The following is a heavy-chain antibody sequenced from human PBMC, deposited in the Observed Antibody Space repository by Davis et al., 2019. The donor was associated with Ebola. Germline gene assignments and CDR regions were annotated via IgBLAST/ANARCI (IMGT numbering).Heavy chain of an antibody. V-gene: IGHV2-5*02. CDR1: GFSLSTRGVG. Sequence: SGPTLVKPTQTLTLTCTFSGFSLSTRGVGVGWIRQPPGKALEWLALIYWDDDKRYSPSLKSRLTITKDTSKNQVVLTMTNMDPVDTATYYCAHTSFYYVSGNGAFDIWGQGTLVTVSS. J-gene: IGHJ3*02. CDR3: AHTSFYYVSGNGAFDI. CDR2: IYWDDDK. D-gene: IGHD3-10*01.